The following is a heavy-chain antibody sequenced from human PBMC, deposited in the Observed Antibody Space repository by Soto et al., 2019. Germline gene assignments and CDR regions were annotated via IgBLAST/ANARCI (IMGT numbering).Heavy chain of an antibody. Sequence: TGGSLRLSCAASGFTFSDHYMDWVRQAPGKGLEWVGRIRNRPNSYTTQYAASVKGRFAVLRDDSENSVYLQMNDLKTEDTAVYYCVRDSGRGFYFDYWGQGAQVTVSS. CDR1: GFTFSDHY. CDR2: IRNRPNSYTT. V-gene: IGHV3-72*01. J-gene: IGHJ4*02. CDR3: VRDSGRGFYFDY. D-gene: IGHD3-10*01.